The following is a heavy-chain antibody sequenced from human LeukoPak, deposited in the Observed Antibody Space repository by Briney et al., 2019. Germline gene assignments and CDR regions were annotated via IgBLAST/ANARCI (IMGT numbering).Heavy chain of an antibody. Sequence: ASETLSLTCTVSGYSISSGYYWGWIRRPPGKGREGIGIIYHSGSTYYNPSLKSRVTISVDTSKNQFSLKLSSVTAADTAVYYCAREVTAIDPRDYWGQGTLVTVSS. CDR1: GYSISSGYY. CDR3: AREVTAIDPRDY. CDR2: IYHSGST. J-gene: IGHJ4*02. D-gene: IGHD4-23*01. V-gene: IGHV4-38-2*02.